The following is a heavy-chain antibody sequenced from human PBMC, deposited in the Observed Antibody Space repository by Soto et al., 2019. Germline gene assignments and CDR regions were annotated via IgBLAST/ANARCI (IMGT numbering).Heavy chain of an antibody. D-gene: IGHD2-21*02. CDR2: ISGSGGST. J-gene: IGHJ4*02. CDR1: GFTFSSYA. Sequence: EVQLLESGGGLVQPGGSLRLSCAASGFTFSSYAMSWVRQAPGKGLEWVSAISGSGGSTYYADSVKGRFTISRDNSKITLYLQMNSLRAEDTAVYYCASQRRYCGGDCYFNYWGQGTMVTVAS. V-gene: IGHV3-23*01. CDR3: ASQRRYCGGDCYFNY.